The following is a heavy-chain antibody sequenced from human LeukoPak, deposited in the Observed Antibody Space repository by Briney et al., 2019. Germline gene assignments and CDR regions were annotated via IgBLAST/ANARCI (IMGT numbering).Heavy chain of an antibody. Sequence: GGSLRLSCAASGVTFSSHGMSWVRQAPGKGLEWVSSITDSGSGTCYADSVKGRFTISRDNSKNTLYLQMNSLRAEDTAVYYCAKDRGARAVAYFASWGKGPWSPSPQ. CDR2: ITDSGSGT. CDR1: GVTFSSHG. CDR3: AKDRGARAVAYFAS. V-gene: IGHV3-23*01. J-gene: IGHJ4*03.